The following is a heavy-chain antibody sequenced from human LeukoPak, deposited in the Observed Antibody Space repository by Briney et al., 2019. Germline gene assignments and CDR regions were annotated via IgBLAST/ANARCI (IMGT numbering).Heavy chain of an antibody. CDR1: GGSISSGSYY. CDR2: IYTSGST. J-gene: IGHJ6*03. V-gene: IGHV4-61*02. CDR3: ARARKNYYMDV. Sequence: SETLSLTCTVSGGSISSGSYYWSWIRQPAGKGLEWIGRIYTSGSTNYNPSLKSRVTISVDTPKNQFSLKLSSVTAADTAVYYCARARKNYYMDVWGKGTTVTVSS.